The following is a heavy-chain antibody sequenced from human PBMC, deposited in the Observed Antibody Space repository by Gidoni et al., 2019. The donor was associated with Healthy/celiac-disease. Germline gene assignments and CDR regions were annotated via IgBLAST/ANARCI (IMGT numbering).Heavy chain of an antibody. Sequence: EVQLVESEGGLVQPGRSLRLSCAASGFTFDDYAMHWVRQAPGKGLEGVSGISWNSGSIGYADSVKGRFTISRDNAKNSLYLQMNSLRAEDTALYYCANSRDYYDSSGYSLHDAFDIWGQGTMVTVSS. CDR2: ISWNSGSI. D-gene: IGHD3-22*01. CDR1: GFTFDDYA. J-gene: IGHJ3*02. CDR3: ANSRDYYDSSGYSLHDAFDI. V-gene: IGHV3-9*01.